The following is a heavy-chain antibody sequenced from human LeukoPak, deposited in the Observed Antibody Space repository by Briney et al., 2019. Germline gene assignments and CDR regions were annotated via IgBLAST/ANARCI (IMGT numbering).Heavy chain of an antibody. CDR3: ARGYSGTLLEYYFDY. V-gene: IGHV4-34*01. D-gene: IGHD1-26*01. Sequence: LETLSLTCAVYGGSFSGYYWSWIRQPPGKGLEWIGEINHSGSTNYNPSLKSRVTISVDTSKNQFSLKLSSVTAADTAVYYCARGYSGTLLEYYFDYWGQGTLVTVSS. J-gene: IGHJ4*02. CDR2: INHSGST. CDR1: GGSFSGYY.